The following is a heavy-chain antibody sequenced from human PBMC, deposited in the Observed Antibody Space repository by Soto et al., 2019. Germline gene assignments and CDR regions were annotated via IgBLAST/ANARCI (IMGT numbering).Heavy chain of an antibody. CDR1: GFTFSSYA. Sequence: GGSLRLSCAASGFTFSSYAMSWVRQAPGKGLEWVPAISGSGGSTYYADSVKGRFTISRDNSKNTLYLQMNSLRAEDTAVYYCAKDMYYYDSSGYFDYWGQGTLVTVSS. D-gene: IGHD3-22*01. CDR3: AKDMYYYDSSGYFDY. J-gene: IGHJ4*02. V-gene: IGHV3-23*01. CDR2: ISGSGGST.